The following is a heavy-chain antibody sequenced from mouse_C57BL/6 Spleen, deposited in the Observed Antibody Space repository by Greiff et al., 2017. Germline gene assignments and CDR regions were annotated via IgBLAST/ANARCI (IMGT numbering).Heavy chain of an antibody. Sequence: EVHLVESGPGLVKPSQSLSLTCSVTGYSITSGYYWNWIRQFPGNKLEWMGYISYDGSNNYNPSLKNRISITRDTSKNQFFLKLNSVTTEDTATYYCAREGYGSSPFDYWGQGTTLTVSS. V-gene: IGHV3-6*01. CDR1: GYSITSGYY. D-gene: IGHD1-1*01. CDR3: AREGYGSSPFDY. CDR2: ISYDGSN. J-gene: IGHJ2*01.